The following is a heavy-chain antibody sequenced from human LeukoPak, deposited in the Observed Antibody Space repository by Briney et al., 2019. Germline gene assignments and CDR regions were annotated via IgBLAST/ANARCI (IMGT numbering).Heavy chain of an antibody. CDR1: GLTVGNNY. Sequence: QPGGSLRLSCAASGLTVGNNYMNWVRQAPGKGLEWVSLIFSHGETSYADSVKGRFTISRDNSKNTLYLQMNGLRVEDTAVYYCARDPPAVSINTYAWGQGTLVTVSS. V-gene: IGHV3-66*01. CDR2: IFSHGET. D-gene: IGHD2-8*01. J-gene: IGHJ4*02. CDR3: ARDPPAVSINTYA.